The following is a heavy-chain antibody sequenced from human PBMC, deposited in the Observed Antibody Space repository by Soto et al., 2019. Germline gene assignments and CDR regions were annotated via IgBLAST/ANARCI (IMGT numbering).Heavy chain of an antibody. D-gene: IGHD1-7*01. CDR2: IYRTGSP. CDR1: GGSFTSNNW. V-gene: IGHV4-4*02. CDR3: ASRDPGTSVDY. J-gene: IGHJ4*02. Sequence: QVQLQESGPGLVKPSGTLSLTCAVSGGSFTSNNWWTWVRQPPGQGREWIGEIYRTGSPNYNPSLKSRITISLEKSENQLSLRVASLTAADTAVYYCASRDPGTSVDYWGQGTLVTVSS.